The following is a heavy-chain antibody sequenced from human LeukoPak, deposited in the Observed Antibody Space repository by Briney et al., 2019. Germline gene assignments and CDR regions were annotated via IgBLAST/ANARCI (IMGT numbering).Heavy chain of an antibody. D-gene: IGHD1-26*01. Sequence: GGSLRLSCAASGFTFSSYGMSWVSQAPGKGLEWVSAISTSGGSTYYADSVKGRFSISRDNSKNTLYLQMNSLRAEDTAVYYCTRQWELGFYSDYWGQGTLVTVSS. CDR1: GFTFSSYG. J-gene: IGHJ4*02. V-gene: IGHV3-23*01. CDR2: ISTSGGST. CDR3: TRQWELGFYSDY.